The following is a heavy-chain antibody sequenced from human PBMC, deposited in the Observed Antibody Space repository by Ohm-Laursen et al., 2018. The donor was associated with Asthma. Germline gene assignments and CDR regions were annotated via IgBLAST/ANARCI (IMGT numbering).Heavy chain of an antibody. D-gene: IGHD2-21*01. Sequence: SLRLSCAASGFNFNSSAMHWVRQAPGKGLEWVAVMSYDGTNKYHAASVQGRFTISRGNSKNTLYLQMNSLRAEDTAVYYCVKEGCGGDCYWSRYFDLWGRGALVTVSS. CDR2: MSYDGTNK. CDR1: GFNFNSSA. V-gene: IGHV3-30-3*01. J-gene: IGHJ2*01. CDR3: VKEGCGGDCYWSRYFDL.